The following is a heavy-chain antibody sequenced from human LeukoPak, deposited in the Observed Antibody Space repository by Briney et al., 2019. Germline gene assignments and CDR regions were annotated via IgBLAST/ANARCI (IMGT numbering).Heavy chain of an antibody. CDR3: GRGPPGYGYDVFDI. J-gene: IGHJ3*02. Sequence: KPGGSLRLSCAASRFTFSNYNMNWVRQAPGEGLEWVSSISSSSSYIYYADSVKGRFTISRDNAKNSLYLQMNSLRAEDTAVYYCGRGPPGYGYDVFDIWGQGTMVTVSS. D-gene: IGHD2-15*01. CDR1: RFTFSNYN. V-gene: IGHV3-21*01. CDR2: ISSSSSYI.